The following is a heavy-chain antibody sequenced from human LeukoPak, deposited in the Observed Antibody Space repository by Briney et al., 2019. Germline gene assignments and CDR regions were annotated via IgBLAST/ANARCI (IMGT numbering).Heavy chain of an antibody. J-gene: IGHJ4*02. Sequence: PGGSLRLSCAASGFTFSRFAMSWVRQAPGKGLEWVSAISAGGGTTYYADSVKGRFTISRDNSKYTLYLQMNSLRAEDTAVYYCANRPGDPYYYDYWGQGTLVTVSS. CDR2: ISAGGGTT. D-gene: IGHD2-21*01. CDR1: GFTFSRFA. CDR3: ANRPGDPYYYDY. V-gene: IGHV3-23*01.